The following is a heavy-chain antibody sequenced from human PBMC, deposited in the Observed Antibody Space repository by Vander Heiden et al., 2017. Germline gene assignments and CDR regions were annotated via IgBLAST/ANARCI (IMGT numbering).Heavy chain of an antibody. CDR2: IKQDGSEK. CDR1: GFTFSSYW. D-gene: IGHD5-18*01. Sequence: EVQLVESGGGLVQPGGSLRLPCAASGFTFSSYWMSWVRQAPGKGLEWVANIKQDGSEKYYVDSVKGRFTISRDNAKNSLYLQMNSLRAEDTAVYYCARDGYSYGNDFDYWGQGTLVTVSS. V-gene: IGHV3-7*01. CDR3: ARDGYSYGNDFDY. J-gene: IGHJ4*02.